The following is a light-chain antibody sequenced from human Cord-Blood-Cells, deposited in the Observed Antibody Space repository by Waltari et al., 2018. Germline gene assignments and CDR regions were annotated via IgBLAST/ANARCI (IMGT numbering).Light chain of an antibody. CDR3: NSRDSSGNHVV. J-gene: IGLJ2*01. CDR1: SLRSYY. CDR2: GKN. V-gene: IGLV3-19*01. Sequence: QDPAVSVALGQTVRITCQGDSLRSYYASWYQQKPGQAPVLVIYGKNNRPSGIPDRFSGSSSGNTASLTITGAQAEDEADYYCNSRDSSGNHVVFGGGTKLTVL.